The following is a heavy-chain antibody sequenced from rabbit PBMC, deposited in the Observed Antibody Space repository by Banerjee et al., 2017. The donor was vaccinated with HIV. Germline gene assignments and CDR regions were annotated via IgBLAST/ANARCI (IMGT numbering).Heavy chain of an antibody. V-gene: IGHV1S43*01. Sequence: QQQLEESGGGLVKPGGTLTLTCKASGFSFSSSDYMCWVRQAPGKGLELIACIYTSSGSTWYASWAKGRFTISKSTSLNTVTLQMTNLTAADTATYFCARDRVYPGSTYNFNLWGPGTLVTVS. D-gene: IGHD8-1*01. CDR3: ARDRVYPGSTYNFNL. J-gene: IGHJ4*01. CDR1: GFSFSSSDY. CDR2: IYTSSGST.